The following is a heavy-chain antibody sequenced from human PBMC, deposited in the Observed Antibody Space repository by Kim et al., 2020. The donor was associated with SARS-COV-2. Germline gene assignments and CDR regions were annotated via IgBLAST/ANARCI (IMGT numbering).Heavy chain of an antibody. Sequence: ASVKVSCKASGYTFTSYYMHWVRQAPGQGLEWMGIINPSGGSTSYAQKFQGRVTMTRDTSTSTVYMELSSLRSEDTAMYYCARDRVRGGVFGAYDILTGYYGADGAHDYWGQGTLVTVSS. CDR3: ARDRVRGGVFGAYDILTGYYGADGAHDY. V-gene: IGHV1-46*01. D-gene: IGHD3-9*01. CDR1: GYTFTSYY. J-gene: IGHJ4*02. CDR2: INPSGGST.